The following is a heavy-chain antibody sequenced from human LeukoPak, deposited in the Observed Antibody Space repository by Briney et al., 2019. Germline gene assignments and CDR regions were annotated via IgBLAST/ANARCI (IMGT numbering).Heavy chain of an antibody. CDR1: GGTFSSYA. J-gene: IGHJ6*03. V-gene: IGHV1-69*05. Sequence: SVKVSCKASGGTFSSYAISWVRQAPGQGLEWMGGIIPIFGTANYAQKFQGRVTITTDESTSTAYMELSSPRSEDTAVYYCASTIVVVSNYYYYMDVWGKGTTVTVSS. D-gene: IGHD3-22*01. CDR2: IIPIFGTA. CDR3: ASTIVVVSNYYYYMDV.